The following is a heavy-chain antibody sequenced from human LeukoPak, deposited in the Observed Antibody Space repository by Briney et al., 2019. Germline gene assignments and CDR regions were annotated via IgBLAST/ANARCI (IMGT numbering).Heavy chain of an antibody. J-gene: IGHJ5*02. CDR3: VRSVFS. Sequence: PGGSLRLSCAASGFTVNNEYMYWVRQAPGRGLERVSLIYADGRTFYTDSVRGRFTISRDNSRNTVDLQMNRLRAEDTAVYFCVRSVFSWGQGTRVTVSS. CDR2: IYADGRT. CDR1: GFTVNNEY. D-gene: IGHD2-8*01. V-gene: IGHV3-66*01.